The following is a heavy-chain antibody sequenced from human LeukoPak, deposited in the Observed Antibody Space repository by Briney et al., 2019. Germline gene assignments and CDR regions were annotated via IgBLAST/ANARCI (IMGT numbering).Heavy chain of an antibody. CDR1: RFTFSSYA. CDR3: AREVRHPRSTSEALAGSYPWFDY. D-gene: IGHD2-2*01. CDR2: ISGSGGST. J-gene: IGHJ4*02. V-gene: IGHV3-23*01. Sequence: GGSLRLSCAASRFTFSSYAMSWVRQAPGKGLEWVSAISGSGGSTYYADSVKGRFIISRDNSKNTLYLQMNSLRSEDTAVYYCAREVRHPRSTSEALAGSYPWFDYWGQGTLVTVSS.